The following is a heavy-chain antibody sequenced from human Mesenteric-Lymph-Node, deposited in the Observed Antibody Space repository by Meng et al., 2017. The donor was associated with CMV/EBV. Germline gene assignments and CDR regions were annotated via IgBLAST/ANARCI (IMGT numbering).Heavy chain of an antibody. V-gene: IGHV1-2*02. J-gene: IGHJ6*02. D-gene: IGHD2-2*01. CDR1: EYTLIDNY. CDR2: INPNSGGT. CDR3: AREIVPAERGYYYYYGMDV. Sequence: SVKVSCKASEYTLIDNYIAWVRQAPGQGLEWMGWINPNSGGTKFSQKFQGRVTMTGDTSSSTVYMELTRLRSDDTAVYYCAREIVPAERGYYYYYGMDVWGQGTTVTVSS.